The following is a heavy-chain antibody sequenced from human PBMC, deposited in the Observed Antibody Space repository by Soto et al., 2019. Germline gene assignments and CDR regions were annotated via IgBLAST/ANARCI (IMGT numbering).Heavy chain of an antibody. CDR1: GGTFSSYA. D-gene: IGHD6-6*01. V-gene: IGHV1-69*13. Sequence: SVKVSCKASGGTFSSYAISWVRQAPGQGLEWMGGIIPIFGTANYAQKFQGRVTITADESTSTAYMELSSLRSEDTAVYYCAREKGVEYSSSRDDISMHGMDVWGQGTTVTVS. CDR2: IIPIFGTA. CDR3: AREKGVEYSSSRDDISMHGMDV. J-gene: IGHJ6*02.